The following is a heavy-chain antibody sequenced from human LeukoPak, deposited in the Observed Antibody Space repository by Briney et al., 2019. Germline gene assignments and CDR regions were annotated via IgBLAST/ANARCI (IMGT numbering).Heavy chain of an antibody. V-gene: IGHV1-69*13. D-gene: IGHD3-16*01. Sequence: ASVKVSCKASGGTFSSYAISWVRQAPGQGLEWMGGITPMFGRANYAQKFQDRVTITAEESTSTAFMELSSLGSEDTAVYYCARVMRGSNYYSYMDVWGKGTTVTVSS. CDR3: ARVMRGSNYYSYMDV. CDR2: ITPMFGRA. CDR1: GGTFSSYA. J-gene: IGHJ6*03.